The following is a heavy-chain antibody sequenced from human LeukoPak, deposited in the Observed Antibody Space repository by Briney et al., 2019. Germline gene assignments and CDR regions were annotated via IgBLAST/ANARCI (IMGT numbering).Heavy chain of an antibody. J-gene: IGHJ4*02. CDR2: IKEDGSEK. D-gene: IGHD2-15*01. CDR3: ARDVRNGRRYYFDY. V-gene: IGHV3-7*01. CDR1: RFTLSSYW. Sequence: GGSLRLSCAASRFTLSSYWMSWVRQAPGKGLEWVANIKEDGSEKYYVDSVKGRFTISRDNAKNSLYLQMNNLRAEDTAVYYCARDVRNGRRYYFDYWGQGTLVTVSS.